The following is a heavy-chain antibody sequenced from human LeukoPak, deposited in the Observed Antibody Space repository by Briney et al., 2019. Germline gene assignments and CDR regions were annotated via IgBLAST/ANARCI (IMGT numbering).Heavy chain of an antibody. Sequence: GGSLRLSCAASGFTFSDYYMSWIRQAPGKGLEWVSYISSSGSTIYYADPVKGRFTISRDNAKNSLYLQMNSLRAEDTAVYYCAGGHCGGDCYSELDYYYYYMDVWGKGTTVTVSS. V-gene: IGHV3-11*01. CDR3: AGGHCGGDCYSELDYYYYYMDV. CDR1: GFTFSDYY. J-gene: IGHJ6*03. D-gene: IGHD2-21*02. CDR2: ISSSGSTI.